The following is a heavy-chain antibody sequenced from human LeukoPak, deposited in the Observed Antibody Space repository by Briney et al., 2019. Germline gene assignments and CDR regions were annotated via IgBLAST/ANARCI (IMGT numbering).Heavy chain of an antibody. CDR2: INHSGST. V-gene: IGHV4-34*01. D-gene: IGHD3-10*01. J-gene: IGHJ4*02. CDR1: GGSFSGYY. CDR3: ARGPRTRGPLFGELLRGYFDY. Sequence: KPSETLSLTCAVYGGSFSGYYWSWIRQPPGKGLEWIGEINHSGSTNYNPSLKSRVTISVDTSKNQFSLKLSSVTAADTAVYYCARGPRTRGPLFGELLRGYFDYWGQGTLVTVSS.